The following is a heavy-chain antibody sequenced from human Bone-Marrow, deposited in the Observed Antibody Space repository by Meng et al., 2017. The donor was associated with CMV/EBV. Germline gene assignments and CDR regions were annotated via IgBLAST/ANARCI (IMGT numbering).Heavy chain of an antibody. V-gene: IGHV4-38-2*02. J-gene: IGHJ4*02. CDR3: ARDRGDMTTVLF. CDR1: GYSISSGYY. Sequence: SETLSLTCTVSGYSISSGYYWGWIRQPPGKGLEWIGSIYHSGSTYYNPSLKSRVTISVDTTKNQFSLKLSSVTAADTAVYYCARDRGDMTTVLFWGQGTLVTVSS. CDR2: IYHSGST. D-gene: IGHD4-17*01.